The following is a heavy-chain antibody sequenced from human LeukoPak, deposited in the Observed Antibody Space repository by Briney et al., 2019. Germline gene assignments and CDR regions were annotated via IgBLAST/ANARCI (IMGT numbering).Heavy chain of an antibody. CDR1: GGSISSSNW. CDR3: ARVIAAADTGWFDP. J-gene: IGHJ5*02. CDR2: IYHSGST. Sequence: SETLSLTCAVSGGSISSSNWWSWVRQPPGKGLEWIGEIYHSGSTNYNPSLKSRVTISVDKSKNQFSLKLSSVTAADTAVYYCARVIAAADTGWFDPWGQGTLVTVSS. D-gene: IGHD6-13*01. V-gene: IGHV4-4*02.